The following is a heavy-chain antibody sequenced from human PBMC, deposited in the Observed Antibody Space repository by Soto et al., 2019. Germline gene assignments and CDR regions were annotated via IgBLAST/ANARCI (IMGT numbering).Heavy chain of an antibody. Sequence: PGGSLRLSCTASGFTFGDYAMSWFRQAPGKGLEWVGFIRSKAYGGTTEYAASVKGRFTISRDDSKSIAYLQMNSLKTEDTAVYYCTSPDIVVVVAAISGDDAFDIWGQGTMVTVSS. CDR3: TSPDIVVVVAAISGDDAFDI. V-gene: IGHV3-49*03. J-gene: IGHJ3*02. CDR2: IRSKAYGGTT. CDR1: GFTFGDYA. D-gene: IGHD2-15*01.